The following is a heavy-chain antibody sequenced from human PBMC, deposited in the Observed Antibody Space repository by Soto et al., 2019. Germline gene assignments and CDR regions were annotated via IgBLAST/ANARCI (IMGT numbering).Heavy chain of an antibody. Sequence: GASVKVSCKASGYTFTSYAMHWVRQAPGQRLEWMGWINAGNGNTKYSQKFQGRVTITRDTSASTAYMELSSLRSEDTAVYYCAREGKWELPIDYWGQGTLVTVSS. D-gene: IGHD1-26*01. CDR2: INAGNGNT. J-gene: IGHJ4*02. V-gene: IGHV1-3*01. CDR1: GYTFTSYA. CDR3: AREGKWELPIDY.